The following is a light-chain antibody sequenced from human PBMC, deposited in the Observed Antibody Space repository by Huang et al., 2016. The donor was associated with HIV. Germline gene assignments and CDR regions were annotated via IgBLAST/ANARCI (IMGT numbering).Light chain of an antibody. CDR1: RSLLFASKSKNF. Sequence: DILLTQSPDYLAVSLGERATLPCRSSRSLLFASKSKNFLAWYQQKPGQSPKLLMYRASVRESGVPERFTGSGSGTEFTLTIASLQAEDVAVYYCQQFYNMPYTFGRGTRLEI. V-gene: IGKV4-1*01. CDR2: RAS. CDR3: QQFYNMPYT. J-gene: IGKJ2*01.